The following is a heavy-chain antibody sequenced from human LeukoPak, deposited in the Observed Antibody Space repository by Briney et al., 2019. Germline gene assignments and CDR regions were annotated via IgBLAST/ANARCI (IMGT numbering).Heavy chain of an antibody. CDR3: AKGSYYYGSGSYFFDY. Sequence: GGSLRLSCVVSGFTFSDYAMSWVRQAPGKGLEWVSAISGGGTPTFYADSVKGRFITSRDNSKNTLYLQMNSLRVEDTAVYYCAKGSYYYGSGSYFFDYWGQGTLVTVSS. J-gene: IGHJ4*02. D-gene: IGHD3-10*01. V-gene: IGHV3-23*01. CDR2: ISGGGTPT. CDR1: GFTFSDYA.